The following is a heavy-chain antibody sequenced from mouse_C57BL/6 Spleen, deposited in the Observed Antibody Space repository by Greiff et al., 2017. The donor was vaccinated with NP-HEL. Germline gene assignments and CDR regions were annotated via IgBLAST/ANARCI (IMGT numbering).Heavy chain of an antibody. D-gene: IGHD2-3*01. CDR3: ARENDGYAWFAY. CDR1: GYTFTDYN. V-gene: IGHV1-18*01. Sequence: VQLKQSGPELVKPGASVKIPCKASGYTFTDYNMDWVKQSHGKSLEWIGDINPNNGGTIYNQKFKGKATLTVDKSSSTAYMELRSLTSEDTAVYYCARENDGYAWFAYWGQGTLVTVSA. CDR2: INPNNGGT. J-gene: IGHJ3*01.